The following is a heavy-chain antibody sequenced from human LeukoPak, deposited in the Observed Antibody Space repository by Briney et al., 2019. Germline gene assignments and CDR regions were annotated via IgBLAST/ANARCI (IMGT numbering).Heavy chain of an antibody. Sequence: GGSLRLSCAASGFTFSSYAMSWVRQAPGKGLEWVGRIKSKTDGGTTDYAAPVKGRFTISRDDSKNTLYLQMNSLKTEDTAVYYCTGSLWFGELGDYWGQGTLVTVSS. CDR2: IKSKTDGGTT. D-gene: IGHD3-10*01. CDR3: TGSLWFGELGDY. CDR1: GFTFSSYA. V-gene: IGHV3-15*01. J-gene: IGHJ4*02.